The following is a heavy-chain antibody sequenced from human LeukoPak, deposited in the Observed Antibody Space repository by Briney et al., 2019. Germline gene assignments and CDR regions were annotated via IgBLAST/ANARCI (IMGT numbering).Heavy chain of an antibody. CDR3: ARESVHSYGYRVINWFDP. D-gene: IGHD5-18*01. CDR2: IWYDGSNK. V-gene: IGHV3-33*08. CDR1: GFTFSTYA. Sequence: GGSLRLSCAASGFTFSTYAMSWVRQAPGKGLEWVAVIWYDGSNKYYADSVKGRFTISRDNSKNTLYLQMNSLRAEDTAVYYCARESVHSYGYRVINWFDPWGQGTLVTVSS. J-gene: IGHJ5*02.